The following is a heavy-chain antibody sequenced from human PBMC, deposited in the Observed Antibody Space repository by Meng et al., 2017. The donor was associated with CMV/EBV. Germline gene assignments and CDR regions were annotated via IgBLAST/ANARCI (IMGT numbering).Heavy chain of an antibody. D-gene: IGHD2-2*01. CDR2: ISSDGSNK. CDR1: GFPFSPYT. V-gene: IGHV3-30-3*01. CDR3: ARGGGFCSVAGCYGIDY. J-gene: IGHJ4*02. Sequence: GESLKISCAASGFPFSPYTIHWVRQAPGKGLEWVALISSDGSNKDYADSVKGRFTISRDNSKNTLSLQMNSLRTEDTAVYHCARGGGFCSVAGCYGIDYWGQGTVVTVSS.